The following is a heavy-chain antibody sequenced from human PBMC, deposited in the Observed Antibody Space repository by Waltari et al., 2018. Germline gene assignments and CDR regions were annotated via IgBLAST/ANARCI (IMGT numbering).Heavy chain of an antibody. CDR3: VVGGYCSPSICPWDY. J-gene: IGHJ4*02. Sequence: EVQVVQSGAEVKKPGATVKISCKASGYTFTDFYLHWRQLAPGKGIEWMGRVNNEDGETMYGMNGRDRITMTADASTNTAYMELSRLRSADTAVYYCVVGGYCSPSICPWDYWGQGTLVTVSS. CDR2: VNNEDGET. D-gene: IGHD2-15*01. CDR1: GYTFTDFY. V-gene: IGHV1-69-2*01.